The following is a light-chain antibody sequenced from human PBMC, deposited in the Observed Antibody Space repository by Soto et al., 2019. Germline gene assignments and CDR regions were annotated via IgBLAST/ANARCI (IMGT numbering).Light chain of an antibody. CDR3: TSFTTSTTYV. V-gene: IGLV2-18*02. Sequence: QSVLTQPPSLSGSPGQSVAVSCTGSSSDVGSYNRVSWYQQPPGAAPKLIIYEVNNRPSGVPDRFSGSKSGNTASLTISGLRAEDEADYYCTSFTTSTTYVFGTGTKVTVL. CDR2: EVN. CDR1: SSDVGSYNR. J-gene: IGLJ1*01.